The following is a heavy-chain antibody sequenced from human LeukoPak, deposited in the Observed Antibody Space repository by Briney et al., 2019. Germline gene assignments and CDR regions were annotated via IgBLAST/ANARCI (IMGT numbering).Heavy chain of an antibody. J-gene: IGHJ4*02. V-gene: IGHV3-30*03. Sequence: GRSLRLSCAASGFTFSSYGMHWVRQAPGKGLEWVAVISYDGSNKYYADSVKGRFTISRDNAKNSLYLQMNSLRAEDTAVYYCARRYSSGHPLFWGQGTLVTVSS. D-gene: IGHD6-19*01. CDR1: GFTFSSYG. CDR3: ARRYSSGHPLF. CDR2: ISYDGSNK.